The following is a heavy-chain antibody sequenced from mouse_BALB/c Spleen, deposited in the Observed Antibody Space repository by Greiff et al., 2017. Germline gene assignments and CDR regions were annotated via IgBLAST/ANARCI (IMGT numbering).Heavy chain of an antibody. Sequence: EVMLVESGGGLVQPGGSRKLSCAVSGFTFTSFGMHWVRQAPEKGLEWFAYISSGSSTINYADTVKGRFTISRDNPKNTLFLQMNSLRSEDTAMYYCAREEGSAFAYWGQGTLVTVSA. V-gene: IGHV5-17*02. CDR1: GFTFTSFG. CDR2: ISSGSSTI. D-gene: IGHD1-1*02. CDR3: AREEGSAFAY. J-gene: IGHJ3*01.